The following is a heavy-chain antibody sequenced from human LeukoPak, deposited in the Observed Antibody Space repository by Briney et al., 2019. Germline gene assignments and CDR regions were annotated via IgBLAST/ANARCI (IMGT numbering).Heavy chain of an antibody. Sequence: SETLSLTCAVSGYSISSGYYWGWIRPPPGKGLEWIGSIYHIGSTYYNPSLKSRVTISVDTSKNQFSLKLSSVTAADTAVYYCARDCPPYYYDSSGSRVFDYWGQGTLVTVSS. D-gene: IGHD3-22*01. CDR2: IYHIGST. V-gene: IGHV4-38-2*02. J-gene: IGHJ4*02. CDR1: GYSISSGYY. CDR3: ARDCPPYYYDSSGSRVFDY.